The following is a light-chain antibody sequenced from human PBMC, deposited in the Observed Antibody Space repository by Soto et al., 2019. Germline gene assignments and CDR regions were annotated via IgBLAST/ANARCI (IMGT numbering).Light chain of an antibody. V-gene: IGLV2-8*01. J-gene: IGLJ1*01. CDR2: EVV. Sequence: QSALPQPPSASGSPGQSVTISCTGTKNDIGVYDFVSWYQHHPGKAPRLIIYEVVQRPSGVPDRCSGSKSGNTASLTVSGLQAADEADYFCKSYAGSNTYVFGRGTKVTVL. CDR1: KNDIGVYDF. CDR3: KSYAGSNTYV.